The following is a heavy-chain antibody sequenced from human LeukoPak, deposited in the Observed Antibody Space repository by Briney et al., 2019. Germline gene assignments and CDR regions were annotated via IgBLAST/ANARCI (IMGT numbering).Heavy chain of an antibody. D-gene: IGHD3-10*01. CDR1: GFTFSSYA. CDR2: ISHDASEK. CDR3: AKGVYGSRSTSLADV. V-gene: IGHV3-30*04. J-gene: IGHJ4*02. Sequence: GRSLRLSCAASGFTFSSYAMHWVRQAPGKGLEWAAVISHDASEKYYADPVKGRFTISRDNSKNTLYLQMNSLRVEDTAVYYCAKGVYGSRSTSLADVWGQGTLVTVSS.